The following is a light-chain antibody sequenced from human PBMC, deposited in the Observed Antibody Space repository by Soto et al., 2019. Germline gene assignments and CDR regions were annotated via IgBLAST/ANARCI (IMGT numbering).Light chain of an antibody. J-gene: IGLJ2*01. Sequence: QSVLTQPPSVSGAPGQRVTISCTGSNSNIGATYDVHWYQQLPGTAPKLLIFDNTNRPSGVPDRFSGSKSATSASLAITGLQAEDEADYYCATWDYSLTGEVFGGGTKLTVL. CDR2: DNT. CDR1: NSNIGATYD. V-gene: IGLV1-40*01. CDR3: ATWDYSLTGEV.